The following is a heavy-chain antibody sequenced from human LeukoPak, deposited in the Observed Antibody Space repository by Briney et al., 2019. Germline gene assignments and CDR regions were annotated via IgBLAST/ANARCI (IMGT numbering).Heavy chain of an antibody. D-gene: IGHD3-22*01. J-gene: IGHJ4*02. CDR3: AKDGDYYDSSGYGDY. CDR2: IYYSGST. CDR1: GGSISSYY. V-gene: IGHV4-59*01. Sequence: SETLSLTCTVSGGSISSYYWSWIRQPPGKGLEWIGYIYYSGSTNYNPSLKSRVTISVDTSKNQFSLKLSSVTAADTAVYYCAKDGDYYDSSGYGDYWGQGTLVTVSS.